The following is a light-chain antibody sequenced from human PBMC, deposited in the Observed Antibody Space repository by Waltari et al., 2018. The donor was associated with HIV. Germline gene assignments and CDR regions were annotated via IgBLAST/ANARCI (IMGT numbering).Light chain of an antibody. V-gene: IGLV2-8*01. CDR3: SSFAIRDGFYVL. CDR2: GVT. Sequence: QSALPQPPSAPGSPGQSVTPSCPGTNSDIGPYDYVSWHQQHPGKAPTLVISGVTKRPSGVSDRFSGSKSGNTAFLSVSGLQAEAEADSYCSSFAIRDGFYVLFGGGTRLTVL. J-gene: IGLJ2*01. CDR1: NSDIGPYDY.